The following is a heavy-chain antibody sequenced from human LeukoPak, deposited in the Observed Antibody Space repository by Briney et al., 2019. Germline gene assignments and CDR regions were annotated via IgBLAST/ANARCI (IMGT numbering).Heavy chain of an antibody. Sequence: PSETLSLTCAVYGGSFSGYYWSWIRQPPGKGLEWIGEINHSGSTNYNPSLKSRVTISVDTSKNQFSLKLSSATAADTAVYYCARRERWLQIGAFDIWGQGTMVTVSS. CDR3: ARRERWLQIGAFDI. CDR1: GGSFSGYY. J-gene: IGHJ3*02. D-gene: IGHD5-24*01. CDR2: INHSGST. V-gene: IGHV4-34*01.